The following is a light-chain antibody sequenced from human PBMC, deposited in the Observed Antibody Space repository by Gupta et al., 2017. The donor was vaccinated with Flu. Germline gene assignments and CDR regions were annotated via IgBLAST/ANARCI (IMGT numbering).Light chain of an antibody. CDR1: QSVSTN. CDR3: QQDNDLHS. CDR2: DAS. J-gene: IGKJ4*01. Sequence: SPATLSVSQGERATLSCRASQSVSTNLVWYQQKPGQAPRLLIYDASNRANAVPARFYGSGSGTEFTLTINSLQSEDFAIYCWQQDNDLHSFGGGTTVEIK. V-gene: IGKV3-15*01.